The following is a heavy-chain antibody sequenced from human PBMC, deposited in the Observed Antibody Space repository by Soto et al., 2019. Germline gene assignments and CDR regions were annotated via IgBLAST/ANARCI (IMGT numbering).Heavy chain of an antibody. J-gene: IGHJ6*02. D-gene: IGHD2-15*01. CDR1: GGSISSGGYY. Sequence: QVQLQESGPGLVKPSQTLSLTCTVSGGSISSGGYYWSWIRQHPGKGLEWIGYIYYSGSTYYNPSLKTRVTISVDTSKNQFSLKLSSVTAADTAVYYCARAGYCSGGSCYEFGMDVWGQGTTVTVSS. CDR3: ARAGYCSGGSCYEFGMDV. CDR2: IYYSGST. V-gene: IGHV4-31*03.